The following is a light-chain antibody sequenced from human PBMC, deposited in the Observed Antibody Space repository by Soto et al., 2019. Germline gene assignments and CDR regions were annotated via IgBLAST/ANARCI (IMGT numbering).Light chain of an antibody. CDR1: QSVSSY. J-gene: IGKJ4*01. V-gene: IGKV3-11*01. CDR3: QQRSNWPPGLT. CDR2: DAS. Sequence: EIVLTQSPATLSLSPGERATLSCRASQSVSSYLAWYQQKPGQAPRLLIYDASNRATGIPARFSGSGSGTDLTLTISSLEPEDFAVYYWQQRSNWPPGLTFGGGTKVELK.